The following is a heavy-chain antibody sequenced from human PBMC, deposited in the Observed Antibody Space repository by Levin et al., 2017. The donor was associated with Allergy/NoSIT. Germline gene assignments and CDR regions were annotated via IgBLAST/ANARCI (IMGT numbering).Heavy chain of an antibody. D-gene: IGHD3-10*01. V-gene: IGHV3-7*01. J-gene: IGHJ4*02. CDR1: GFTLSNFW. CDR3: ARDSRWFAEVADY. CDR2: IKHDGGEE. Sequence: PGGSLRLSCTISGFTLSNFWMSWVRQAPGKGLEWAANIKHDGGEEYYVASVQGRFTISRDNAKNSVFLEMNSLSVDDTATYYCARDSRWFAEVADYWGQGTPVTVSS.